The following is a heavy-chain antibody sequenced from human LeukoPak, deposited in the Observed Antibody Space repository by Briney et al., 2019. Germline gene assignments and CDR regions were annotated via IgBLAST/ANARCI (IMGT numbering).Heavy chain of an antibody. D-gene: IGHD6-19*01. Sequence: SETLSLTCTVSGGSISSYYWSWIRQPAGKGLEWIGRIYTSGSTNYNPSLKSRVTMSVDTSKNQFSLKLSSVTAADTAVYYCARSTSGYSSPYFDYWGQGTLVTVSP. V-gene: IGHV4-4*07. CDR1: GGSISSYY. J-gene: IGHJ4*02. CDR2: IYTSGST. CDR3: ARSTSGYSSPYFDY.